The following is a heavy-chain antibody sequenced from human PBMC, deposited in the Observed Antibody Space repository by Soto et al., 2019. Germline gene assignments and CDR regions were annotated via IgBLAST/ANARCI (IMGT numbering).Heavy chain of an antibody. Sequence: QVQLQQWGAGLLKPSETLSLTCAVYGGSFSGYYWSWIRQPPGKGLEWIGEINHRGSTNYNPSLKSRVTISVDTSKHQFSLKLSSVTAADPAVYYCASGARRIFEVVILPYFDYWGQGTLVTVSS. CDR2: INHRGST. CDR3: ASGARRIFEVVILPYFDY. D-gene: IGHD3-3*01. V-gene: IGHV4-34*01. J-gene: IGHJ4*02. CDR1: GGSFSGYY.